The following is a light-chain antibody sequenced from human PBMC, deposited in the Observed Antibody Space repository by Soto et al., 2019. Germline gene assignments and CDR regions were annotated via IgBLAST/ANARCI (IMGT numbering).Light chain of an antibody. J-gene: IGKJ1*01. CDR1: QDISNY. CDR2: DAS. CDR3: QHYNSYSEA. V-gene: IGKV1-33*01. Sequence: DIQMTQSPSSLSASVGDRVTITCQASQDISNYLNWYQQKPGRAPKLLIFDASNLESGVPSRFSGSGSGTEFTLTISSLQPDDFATYYCQHYNSYSEAFDQGTKVDIK.